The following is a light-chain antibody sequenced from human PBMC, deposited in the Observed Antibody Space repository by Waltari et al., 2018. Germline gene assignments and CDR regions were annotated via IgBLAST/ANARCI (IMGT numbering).Light chain of an antibody. J-gene: IGLJ2*01. CDR3: QSYDSSLSGVV. CDR1: SPNIGAGYD. Sequence: QSVLTQPPSVSGAPGQRVTISCTGSSPNIGAGYDVHWYQQLPGTAPNLLIYGNSNRPSGVTDRFSGSKSGTSASLAITGLQAEDEADYYCQSYDSSLSGVVFGGGTKLTVL. CDR2: GNS. V-gene: IGLV1-40*01.